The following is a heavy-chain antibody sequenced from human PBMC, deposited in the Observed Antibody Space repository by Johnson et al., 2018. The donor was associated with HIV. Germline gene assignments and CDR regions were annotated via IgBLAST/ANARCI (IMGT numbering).Heavy chain of an antibody. D-gene: IGHD5-18*01. CDR3: ARRDAALVTAAFDI. Sequence: VLLLESGGGLVQPGGSLRLSCAASGFTVSSNYMSWVRQAPGKGLEWVSVIYSGGSTYYADSVKGRFTISRDNSKNTLYLQMNSLRAEDTAVYYCARRDAALVTAAFDIWGQGTMVTVSS. V-gene: IGHV3-66*04. J-gene: IGHJ3*02. CDR1: GFTVSSNY. CDR2: IYSGGST.